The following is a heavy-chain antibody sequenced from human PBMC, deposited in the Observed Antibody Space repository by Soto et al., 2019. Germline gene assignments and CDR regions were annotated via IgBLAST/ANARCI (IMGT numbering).Heavy chain of an antibody. V-gene: IGHV3-48*01. CDR3: VRGNYEKSIDY. Sequence: GGSLRLSCTASGFTFSDHAMTWVRQAPGKGLEWLSYISASTSSIYYADSVQGRFTISRDNANNSLYLQMNSLRAEDSAIYYCVRGNYEKSIDYWGQGTLVTVSS. J-gene: IGHJ4*02. CDR1: GFTFSDHA. CDR2: ISASTSSI. D-gene: IGHD3-22*01.